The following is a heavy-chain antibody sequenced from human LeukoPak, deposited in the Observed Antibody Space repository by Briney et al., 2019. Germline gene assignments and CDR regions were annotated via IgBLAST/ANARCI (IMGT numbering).Heavy chain of an antibody. CDR3: ARDPSRRYTYGYGDS. D-gene: IGHD5-18*01. CDR2: IKQDGREK. CDR1: GFTFSGYW. J-gene: IGHJ4*02. V-gene: IGHV3-7*01. Sequence: GGSLRLSCVASGFTFSGYWMNWVRQSPGKGLEWVANIKQDGREKYYVDSAKGRFTISRDNARSSLYLQMNSLRAEDTGLYYCARDPSRRYTYGYGDSWGQGTLVIVSS.